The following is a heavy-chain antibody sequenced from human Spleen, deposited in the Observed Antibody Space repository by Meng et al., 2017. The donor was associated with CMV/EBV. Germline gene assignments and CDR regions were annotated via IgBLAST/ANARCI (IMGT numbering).Heavy chain of an antibody. Sequence: GESLKISCAASGFTFSDYYMSWIRQAPGKGLEWVSYISSSGSTIYYADSVKGRFTISRDNAKNSLYLQMNSLRAEDTAVYYCARFVWNYPFDYWGQGTLVTVSS. D-gene: IGHD1-7*01. CDR2: ISSSGSTI. V-gene: IGHV3-11*01. J-gene: IGHJ4*02. CDR3: ARFVWNYPFDY. CDR1: GFTFSDYY.